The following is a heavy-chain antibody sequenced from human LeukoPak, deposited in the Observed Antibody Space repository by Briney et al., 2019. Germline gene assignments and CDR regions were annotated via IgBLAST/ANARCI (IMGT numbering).Heavy chain of an antibody. J-gene: IGHJ4*02. CDR2: IKPNSGDT. CDR3: ARDRHWNQGNFDY. V-gene: IGHV1-2*02. CDR1: GYTITGYY. D-gene: IGHD1-1*01. Sequence: ASVTDSCKASGYTITGYYIHWVRQAPGQGLEWMGWIKPNSGDTNYAQTFQARVTMTRDTSINTAFMELSRLRSDDTAVYYCARDRHWNQGNFDYWGQGTLVTVSS.